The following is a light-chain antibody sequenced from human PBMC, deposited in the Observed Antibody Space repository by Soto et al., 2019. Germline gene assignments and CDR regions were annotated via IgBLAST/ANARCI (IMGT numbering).Light chain of an antibody. CDR3: QQYIAWPLT. V-gene: IGKV3-15*01. J-gene: IGKJ4*01. CDR1: QSLNNN. CDR2: FAS. Sequence: EIVMTQSPATLSVSPGEKATLSCRASQSLNNNLAWYQQNPGQGPRLLIYFASTRATGIPARFSGSGSGTEFSLTISSLQSEDFASYYCQQYIAWPLTFGGGTKVETK.